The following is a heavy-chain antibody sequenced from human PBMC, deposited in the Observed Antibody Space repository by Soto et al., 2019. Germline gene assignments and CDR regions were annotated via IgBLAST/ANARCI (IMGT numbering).Heavy chain of an antibody. J-gene: IGHJ6*02. Sequence: QVQLVESGGGVVQPGRSLRLSCAASGFTFSSYAMHWVRQAPGKGLEWVAVISYDGSNKYYADSVKGRFTISRDNSKNTLYLQMNSLRGEDTAVYYCARVGYYDSSGYYYYYYGMDVWGQGTTVTVSS. CDR1: GFTFSSYA. V-gene: IGHV3-30-3*01. CDR2: ISYDGSNK. CDR3: ARVGYYDSSGYYYYYYGMDV. D-gene: IGHD3-22*01.